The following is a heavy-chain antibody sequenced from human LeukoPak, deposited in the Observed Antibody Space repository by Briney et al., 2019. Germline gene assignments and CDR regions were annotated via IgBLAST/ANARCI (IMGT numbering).Heavy chain of an antibody. CDR3: ASSGSYLDYFDY. Sequence: GSLRLSCAASGFTVSSNYMSWVRQAPGKGLEWVSVIYSGGSTYYADSVKGRFTISRDNSKNTLYLQMNSLRAEDTAVYYCASSGSYLDYFDYWGQGTLVTVSS. J-gene: IGHJ4*02. V-gene: IGHV3-66*01. D-gene: IGHD1-26*01. CDR2: IYSGGST. CDR1: GFTVSSNY.